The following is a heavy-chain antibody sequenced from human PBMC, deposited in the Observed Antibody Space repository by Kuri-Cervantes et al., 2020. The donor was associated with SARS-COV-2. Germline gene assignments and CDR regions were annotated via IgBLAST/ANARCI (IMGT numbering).Heavy chain of an antibody. CDR2: ISAGGGRT. Sequence: GGSLRLSCEASGFILGSYDVTWVRQAPGKGLQWVSSISAGGGRTDYADSVKGRFTISRDNSKKMVFLQMDKLRDEDAALYYCARVVAAAGRLWFDPWGQGTPVTVSS. V-gene: IGHV3-23*01. J-gene: IGHJ5*02. CDR3: ARVVAAAGRLWFDP. D-gene: IGHD2-15*01. CDR1: GFILGSYD.